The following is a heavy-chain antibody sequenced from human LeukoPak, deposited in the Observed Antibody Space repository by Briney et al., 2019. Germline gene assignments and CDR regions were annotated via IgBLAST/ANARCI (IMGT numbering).Heavy chain of an antibody. Sequence: ASAKVSCKASGYTFTGYYMHWVRQAPGQGLEWMGWINPNSGGTNYAQKFQGRVTMTRDTSISTAYMELSRLRSDDTAVYYCAPLFGYGLGGKNWGQGTLVTVSS. V-gene: IGHV1-2*02. CDR3: APLFGYGLGGKN. D-gene: IGHD5-18*01. J-gene: IGHJ4*02. CDR1: GYTFTGYY. CDR2: INPNSGGT.